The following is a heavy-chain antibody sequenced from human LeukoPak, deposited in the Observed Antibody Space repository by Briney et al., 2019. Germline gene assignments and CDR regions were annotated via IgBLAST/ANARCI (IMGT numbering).Heavy chain of an antibody. D-gene: IGHD4-17*01. CDR3: ARPTTTDAFDI. CDR1: GGSISSRSYY. V-gene: IGHV4-39*01. Sequence: SETLSLTCTVSGGSISSRSYYWGWIRQPPGKGLEWIGSIYYSGSTYYNPSLKSRVTISVDTSKNRFSLKLSSVTAADTAVYYCARPTTTDAFDIWGQGTMVTVSS. CDR2: IYYSGST. J-gene: IGHJ3*02.